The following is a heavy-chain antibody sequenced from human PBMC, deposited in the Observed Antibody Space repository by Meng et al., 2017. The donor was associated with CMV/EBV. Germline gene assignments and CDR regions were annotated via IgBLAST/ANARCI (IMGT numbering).Heavy chain of an antibody. J-gene: IGHJ4*02. Sequence: SLKISCAASGFTFDDYAMHWVRQAPGKGPEWVSGISWNSGSIGYADSVKGRFTISRDNAKNSLYLQMNSLRAEDMALYYCAKGSGGDSSGDFDYWGQGTLVTVSS. CDR3: AKGSGGDSSGDFDY. V-gene: IGHV3-9*03. CDR1: GFTFDDYA. D-gene: IGHD3-22*01. CDR2: ISWNSGSI.